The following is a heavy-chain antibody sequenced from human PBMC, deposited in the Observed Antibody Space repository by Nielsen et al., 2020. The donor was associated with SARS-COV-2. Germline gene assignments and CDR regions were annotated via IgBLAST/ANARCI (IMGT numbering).Heavy chain of an antibody. CDR1: GFTFGDYA. CDR3: TLLQEHL. V-gene: IGHV3-9*01. CDR2: ISWNSGSI. Sequence: SCSASGFTFGDYAMHWVRQAPGKGLEWVSGISWNSGSIGYADSVKGRFTISRDNAKNSLYLQMNSLHQGPIGLPPGTLLQEHLWG. J-gene: IGHJ6*01.